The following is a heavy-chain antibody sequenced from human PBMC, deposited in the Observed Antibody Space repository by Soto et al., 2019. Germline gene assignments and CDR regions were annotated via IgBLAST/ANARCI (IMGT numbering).Heavy chain of an antibody. D-gene: IGHD3-9*01. CDR2: INHSGST. V-gene: IGHV4-34*01. CDR1: GGSFSGYY. Sequence: NPSETLSLTCAVYGGSFSGYYWSWIRQPPGKGLEWIGEINHSGSTNYNPSLKSRVTISVDTSKNQFSLKLSSVTAADTAVYYCAAQGDILTGYYIFDYWGQGTLVTVSS. J-gene: IGHJ4*02. CDR3: AAQGDILTGYYIFDY.